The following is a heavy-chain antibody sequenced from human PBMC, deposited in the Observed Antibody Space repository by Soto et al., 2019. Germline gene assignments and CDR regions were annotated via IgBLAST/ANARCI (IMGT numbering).Heavy chain of an antibody. Sequence: QVQLVQSGAEVKKPGASVKVSCKASGYTFTSYGISWVRQAPGQGLEWMGWISAYNGNTNYAQKLQGRVTMTTDTSTSTAYLELRSLRSDDTAVYYCARDLGRAVAGKGLAFGYWGQGTLVTVSS. CDR3: ARDLGRAVAGKGLAFGY. J-gene: IGHJ4*02. D-gene: IGHD6-19*01. V-gene: IGHV1-18*01. CDR1: GYTFTSYG. CDR2: ISAYNGNT.